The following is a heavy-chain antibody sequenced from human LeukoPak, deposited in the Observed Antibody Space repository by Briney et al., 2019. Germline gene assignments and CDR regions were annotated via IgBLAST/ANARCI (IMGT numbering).Heavy chain of an antibody. CDR2: IYYSGST. CDR3: AGGDPTAMVPPLFDY. D-gene: IGHD5-18*01. V-gene: IGHV4-59*01. Sequence: SETLSLTCTVSGGSISSYYWSWIRQPPGKGLEWIGYIYYSGSTNYNPSLKSRVTISVDTSKNQFSLKLSSVTAADTAVYYCAGGDPTAMVPPLFDYWGQGTLVTVSS. CDR1: GGSISSYY. J-gene: IGHJ4*02.